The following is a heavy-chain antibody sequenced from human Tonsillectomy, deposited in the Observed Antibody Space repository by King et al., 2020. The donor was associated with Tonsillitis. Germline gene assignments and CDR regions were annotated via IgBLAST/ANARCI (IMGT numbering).Heavy chain of an antibody. J-gene: IGHJ5*02. CDR3: ARGIGYCSSTSCYTRWFDP. CDR1: GGSFSGYY. V-gene: IGHV4-34*01. D-gene: IGHD2-2*02. Sequence: VQLQQWGAGLLKPSETLSLTCAVYGGSFSGYYWSWIRQPPGKGLEWIGEINHSGSTNYNPSLKSRVTISVDTSKNQFSLKLSSVTAADTAVYYCARGIGYCSSTSCYTRWFDPWGQGTLVTVSS. CDR2: INHSGST.